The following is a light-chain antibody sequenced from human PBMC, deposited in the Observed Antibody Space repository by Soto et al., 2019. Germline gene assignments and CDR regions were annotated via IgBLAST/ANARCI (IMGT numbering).Light chain of an antibody. CDR2: EDN. CDR1: GRSYNL. CDR3: CSYADSTTVV. J-gene: IGLJ3*02. V-gene: IGLV2-23*01. Sequence: QSVLTQPASVSGSPGQSITISCTGSGRSYNLVSWFQQSPGKAPKLIIYEDNKRTSGVSNRFSGSKSGNTASLTISGLQAEDEADYYCCSYADSTTVVFGGGTKLTVL.